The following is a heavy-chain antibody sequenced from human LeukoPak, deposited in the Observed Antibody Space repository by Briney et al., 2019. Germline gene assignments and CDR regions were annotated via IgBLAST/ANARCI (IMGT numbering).Heavy chain of an antibody. J-gene: IGHJ4*02. CDR2: IRYDGSNK. CDR3: ARQAGPDIVVVPAAYYFDY. D-gene: IGHD2-2*01. Sequence: GGSLRLSYAASGFTFSTYGMHWVRQAPGKGLEWVAFIRYDGSNKYYADSVKGRFTISRDNSKNTLYLQMNSLRAEDTAVYYCARQAGPDIVVVPAAYYFDYWGQGTLVTVSS. CDR1: GFTFSTYG. V-gene: IGHV3-30*02.